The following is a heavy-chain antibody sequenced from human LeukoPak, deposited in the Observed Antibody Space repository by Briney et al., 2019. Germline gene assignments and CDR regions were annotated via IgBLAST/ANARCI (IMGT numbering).Heavy chain of an antibody. D-gene: IGHD1-7*01. Sequence: PGGSLRLSCAASGFTFDDYAMHWVRQAPGKGLEWVSGISWNSGSIGYADSVKGRFTISRDNAKNSLYLQMNSLRAEDTAVYYCATAGNYRFDYWGQGTLVTVSS. CDR3: ATAGNYRFDY. CDR2: ISWNSGSI. J-gene: IGHJ4*02. CDR1: GFTFDDYA. V-gene: IGHV3-9*01.